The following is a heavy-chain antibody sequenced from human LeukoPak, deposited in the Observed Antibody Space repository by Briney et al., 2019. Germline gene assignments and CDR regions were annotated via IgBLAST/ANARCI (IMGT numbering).Heavy chain of an antibody. J-gene: IGHJ4*02. Sequence: GGSLRLSCAASGFTFSSYGMHWVRQAPGKGLEWVAVIWYDGSNKYYAGSVKGRFTISRDNSKNTLYLQMNSLRAEDTAVYYCARDRRGIAAAGTGVKGYYFDYWGQGTLVTVSS. CDR3: ARDRRGIAAAGTGVKGYYFDY. D-gene: IGHD6-13*01. V-gene: IGHV3-33*01. CDR2: IWYDGSNK. CDR1: GFTFSSYG.